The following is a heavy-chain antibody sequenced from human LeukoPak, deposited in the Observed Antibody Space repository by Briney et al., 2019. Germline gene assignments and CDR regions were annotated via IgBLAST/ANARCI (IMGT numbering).Heavy chain of an antibody. CDR2: INHSGST. Sequence: TSETLSVTCAVYGGSFSGYYWSWIRQPPGKGLEWIGEINHSGSTNYNPSLKSRVTISVDTSKNQFSLKLSSVTAADTAVYYCASYGSGSYYKPNDYWGQGTLVTVSS. CDR3: ASYGSGSYYKPNDY. CDR1: GGSFSGYY. D-gene: IGHD3-10*01. V-gene: IGHV4-34*01. J-gene: IGHJ4*02.